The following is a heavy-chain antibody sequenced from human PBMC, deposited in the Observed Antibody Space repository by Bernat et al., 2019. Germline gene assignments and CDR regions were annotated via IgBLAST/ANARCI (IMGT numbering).Heavy chain of an antibody. Sequence: QVQLVESGGGVVQPGRSLRLSCAASGFTFSSYAMHWVRQAPGKGLEWVAVISYDGSNKYYADSVKGRFTISRDNSKNTLYLQMNSLRDEDTAVYYCARPVSGGWGQGTLVTVSS. D-gene: IGHD4-11*01. V-gene: IGHV3-30-3*01. J-gene: IGHJ4*02. CDR3: ARPVSGG. CDR1: GFTFSSYA. CDR2: ISYDGSNK.